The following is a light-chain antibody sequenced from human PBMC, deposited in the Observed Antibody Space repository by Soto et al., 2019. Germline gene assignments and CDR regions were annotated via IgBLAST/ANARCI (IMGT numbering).Light chain of an antibody. V-gene: IGLV2-11*01. CDR1: SSDVGAYNY. CDR2: GVT. CDR3: CSYAGSYAV. Sequence: QSALTQPRSVSGSPGQSVTIFCTGTSSDVGAYNYVSWYQQHPGKAPKLMIYGVTNRPSGVPARFSGSKSGNTASLTISGLQTDDEADYYCCSYAGSYAVFGGGTKLTVL. J-gene: IGLJ2*01.